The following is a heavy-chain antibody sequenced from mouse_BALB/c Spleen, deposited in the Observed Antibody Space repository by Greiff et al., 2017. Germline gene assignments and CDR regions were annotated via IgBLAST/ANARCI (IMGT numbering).Heavy chain of an antibody. CDR3: ARGVTGTTWFAY. CDR2: ISSGSSTI. V-gene: IGHV5-17*02. J-gene: IGHJ3*01. D-gene: IGHD4-1*01. CDR1: GFTFSSFG. Sequence: DVKLVESGGGLVQPGGSRKLSCAASGFTFSSFGMHWVRQAPEKGLEWVAYISSGSSTIYYADTVKGRFTISRDNPKNTLFLQMTSLRSEDTAMYYCARGVTGTTWFAYWGQGTLVTVSA.